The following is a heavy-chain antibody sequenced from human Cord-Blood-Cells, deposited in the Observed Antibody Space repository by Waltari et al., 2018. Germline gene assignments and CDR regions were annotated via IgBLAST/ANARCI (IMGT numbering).Heavy chain of an antibody. CDR2: SSSSSSYI. Sequence: EVQLVESGGGLVKPGGSLRLSCAASGFTFSSYSMNWVRQAPGKGLGWVSSSSSSSSYIYYADSRKGRFTSARDNAKNSLYLQMNSRRAEDTAVYYCARDEWYFDLWGRGTLVTVSS. J-gene: IGHJ2*01. CDR3: ARDEWYFDL. V-gene: IGHV3-21*01. CDR1: GFTFSSYS.